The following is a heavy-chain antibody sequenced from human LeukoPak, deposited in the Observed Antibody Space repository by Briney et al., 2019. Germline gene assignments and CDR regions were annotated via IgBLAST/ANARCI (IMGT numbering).Heavy chain of an antibody. CDR1: GFTFGSYS. CDR2: ISSSGSYK. Sequence: GGSLRLSCAASGFTFGSYSMNWVRQAPGKGLEWVSSISSSGSYKYYADSVKGRFTISRDNAKNSLYLQMNSLRAEDTAVYYCARDPSEASHPYYFDYWAQGTLVTVSS. CDR3: ARDPSEASHPYYFDY. V-gene: IGHV3-21*06. J-gene: IGHJ4*02.